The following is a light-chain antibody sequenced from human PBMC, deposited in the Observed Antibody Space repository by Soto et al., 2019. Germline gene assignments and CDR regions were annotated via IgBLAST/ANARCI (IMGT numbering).Light chain of an antibody. Sequence: EIVMTQSPATLSVSPGERATLSCRASQSVRSSHLAWYQQKPGQAPRLLIYGASSRATGIPDRFSGSGSGADFTLTISSLEPEDFAVYYCQQRSDWITFGQGTRLEIK. CDR1: QSVRSSH. J-gene: IGKJ5*01. V-gene: IGKV3D-20*02. CDR2: GAS. CDR3: QQRSDWIT.